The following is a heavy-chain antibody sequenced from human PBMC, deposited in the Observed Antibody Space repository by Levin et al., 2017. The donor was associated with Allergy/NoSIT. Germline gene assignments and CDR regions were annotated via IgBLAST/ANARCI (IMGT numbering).Heavy chain of an antibody. D-gene: IGHD3/OR15-3a*01. CDR2: INHSGST. Sequence: SETLSLTCAVYGGSFSGYYWSWIRQPPGKGLEWIGEINHSGSTNYNPSLKSRVTISVDTSKNQFSLKLSSVTAADTAVYYCARGSWTFNWFDPWGQGTLVTVSS. CDR1: GGSFSGYY. V-gene: IGHV4-34*01. J-gene: IGHJ5*02. CDR3: ARGSWTFNWFDP.